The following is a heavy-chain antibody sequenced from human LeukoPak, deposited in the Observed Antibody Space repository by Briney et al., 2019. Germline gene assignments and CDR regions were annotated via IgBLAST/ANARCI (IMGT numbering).Heavy chain of an antibody. CDR1: GFSFSSYG. CDR2: IPRDGSYE. Sequence: GGSLKLSCAASGFSFSSYGMHWVRLAPGRGLEWVAFIPRDGSYEKYADSVKGRFAISRDNSKSTLYLHMNSLRAEDTAVYYCARAQDTAMALTLGYWGQGTLVTVSS. J-gene: IGHJ4*02. CDR3: ARAQDTAMALTLGY. V-gene: IGHV3-30*02. D-gene: IGHD5-18*01.